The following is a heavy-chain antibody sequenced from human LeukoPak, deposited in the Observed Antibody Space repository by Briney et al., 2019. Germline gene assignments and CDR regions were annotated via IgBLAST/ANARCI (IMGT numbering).Heavy chain of an antibody. J-gene: IGHJ5*02. D-gene: IGHD3-10*01. CDR1: GFTFSSYA. CDR2: ISGSGGST. CDR3: AKSPSDYYGSGSYSDWFDP. Sequence: GGSLRLSCAASGFTFSSYAMSWVRQAPGKGLEWVSAISGSGGSTYYADSVKGRFTISRDNSKNTLYLQMNSLRAEDTAVYYCAKSPSDYYGSGSYSDWFDPWGQGTLVTVSS. V-gene: IGHV3-23*01.